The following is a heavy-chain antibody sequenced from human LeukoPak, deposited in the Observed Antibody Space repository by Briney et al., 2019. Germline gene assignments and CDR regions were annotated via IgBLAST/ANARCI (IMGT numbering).Heavy chain of an antibody. CDR1: GFTFTNYW. V-gene: IGHV3-21*04. J-gene: IGHJ2*01. CDR2: ISSSSSYI. Sequence: PGGSLRLSCAASGFTFTNYWMSWVRQAPGKGLEWVSCISSSSSYIYYADSVKGRFTISRDNAKNSLYLQMNSLRVEDTAVYYCARDAGTGDSYYWYFDLWGRGTQVTVSS. CDR3: ARDAGTGDSYYWYFDL. D-gene: IGHD2-21*01.